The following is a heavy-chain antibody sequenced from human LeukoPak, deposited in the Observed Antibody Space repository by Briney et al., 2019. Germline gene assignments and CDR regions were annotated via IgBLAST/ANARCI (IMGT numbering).Heavy chain of an antibody. D-gene: IGHD3-3*01. CDR1: RFTFSSYE. CDR2: ISTSASTI. J-gene: IGHJ6*03. Sequence: GGSLRLSCAVSRFTFSSYEMNWVRQAPGKGLEWVPYISTSASTIYYADSVKGRFTISRDNAKNSLYLQMNSLRAEDTALYYCARLRYNDFWSGHWKYYYYMDVWGKGTTVTVSS. CDR3: ARLRYNDFWSGHWKYYYYMDV. V-gene: IGHV3-48*03.